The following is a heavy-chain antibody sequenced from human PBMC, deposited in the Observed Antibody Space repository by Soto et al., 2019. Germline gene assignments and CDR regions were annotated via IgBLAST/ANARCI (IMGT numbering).Heavy chain of an antibody. D-gene: IGHD3-3*01. J-gene: IGHJ6*02. CDR3: ARGYDFSPPYGMDA. V-gene: IGHV1-69*13. Sequence: ASVKVSCKASGGTFSSYAISWVRQAPGQGLEWMGGIIPIFGTANYAQKFQGRVTITADESTSTAYMELSSLRSEDTAVYYCARGYDFSPPYGMDAWGQGTTVTVSS. CDR1: GGTFSSYA. CDR2: IIPIFGTA.